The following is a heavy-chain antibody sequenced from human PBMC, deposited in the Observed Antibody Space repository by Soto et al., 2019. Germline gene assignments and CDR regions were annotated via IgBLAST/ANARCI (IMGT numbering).Heavy chain of an antibody. CDR3: ARDGGDCTNGVCYGGYFDY. Sequence: QVQLVESGGGVVQPGRSLRLSCAASGFTFSSYAMHWVRQAPGKGLEWVAVISYDGSNKYYADSVKGRSTISRDNSKNXLXXQMNSLRAEDTAVYYCARDGGDCTNGVCYGGYFDYWGQGTLVTVSS. CDR2: ISYDGSNK. V-gene: IGHV3-30-3*01. CDR1: GFTFSSYA. D-gene: IGHD2-8*01. J-gene: IGHJ4*02.